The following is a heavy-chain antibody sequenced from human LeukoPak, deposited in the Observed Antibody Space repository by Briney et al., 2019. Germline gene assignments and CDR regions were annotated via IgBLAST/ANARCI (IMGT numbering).Heavy chain of an antibody. D-gene: IGHD5-18*01. CDR1: GYTFTGYY. V-gene: IGHV1-2*02. Sequence: GASVKVSCKASGYTFTGYYMHWVRQAPGQGLEWTGWINPNSGGTNYAQKFQGRVTMTRDTSISTAYMELSRLRSDDTAVYYCARGDVDTAMAYYYFDYWGQGTLVTVSS. CDR3: ARGDVDTAMAYYYFDY. J-gene: IGHJ4*02. CDR2: INPNSGGT.